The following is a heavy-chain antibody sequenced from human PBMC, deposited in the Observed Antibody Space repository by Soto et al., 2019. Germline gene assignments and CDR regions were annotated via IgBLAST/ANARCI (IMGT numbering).Heavy chain of an antibody. Sequence: EVQLLESGGDLVQPGGSLRVTCAAAGFTFGNYAMSWVRQAPGKGLEWVSSISPTGKNTYYADSVKGRFTISRDNTQRTLSLQMNDLRGEDTAVYYCANTNYYDSSGYPLVWGQGTLVTVSS. CDR3: ANTNYYDSSGYPLV. V-gene: IGHV3-23*01. D-gene: IGHD3-22*01. CDR2: ISPTGKNT. J-gene: IGHJ4*02. CDR1: GFTFGNYA.